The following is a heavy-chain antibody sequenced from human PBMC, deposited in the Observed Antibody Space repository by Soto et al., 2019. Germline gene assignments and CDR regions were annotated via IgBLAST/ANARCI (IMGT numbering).Heavy chain of an antibody. D-gene: IGHD3-3*01. Sequence: QITLKESGPTLVKPTQTLTLTCTFSGFSLSPGGVAVGWMRQPPGKPLEWLALIYWDDDKRYSPSLQARLTITKDASNNQVVLTMSNTDPVDTATYYCARRATYDYCFPSWCQGTLVTVSS. CDR1: GFSLSPGGVA. CDR2: IYWDDDK. V-gene: IGHV2-5*02. CDR3: ARRATYDYCFPS. J-gene: IGHJ4*02.